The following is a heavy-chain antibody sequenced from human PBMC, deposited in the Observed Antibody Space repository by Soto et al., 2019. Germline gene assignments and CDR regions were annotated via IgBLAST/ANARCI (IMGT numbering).Heavy chain of an antibody. CDR2: LYSSGSA. V-gene: IGHV4-39*01. Sequence: PSETLSLTCAVSGVSISDDHYYWAWIRQTPGKGLHWIGTLYSSGSAYYNPSLKSRLSISVDTSKNQFSLHVTSVTAADTAVYYCARNLEQQLPKHYYYYGMDVWGQGTTVTVSS. D-gene: IGHD6-13*01. CDR1: GVSISDDHYY. J-gene: IGHJ6*02. CDR3: ARNLEQQLPKHYYYYGMDV.